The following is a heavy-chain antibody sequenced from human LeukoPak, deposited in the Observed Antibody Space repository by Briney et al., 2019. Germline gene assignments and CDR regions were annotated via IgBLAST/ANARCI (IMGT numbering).Heavy chain of an antibody. CDR2: IIPIFGTA. CDR1: GGTFISYA. D-gene: IGHD2-2*02. CDR3: ARGLYGAPDDY. Sequence: ASVKVSCKASGGTFISYAISWVRQAPGQGLEWMGGIIPIFGTANYAQKFQGRVTITADESTSTAYMELSSLRSEDTAVYYCARGLYGAPDDYWGQGTLVTVSS. V-gene: IGHV1-69*01. J-gene: IGHJ4*02.